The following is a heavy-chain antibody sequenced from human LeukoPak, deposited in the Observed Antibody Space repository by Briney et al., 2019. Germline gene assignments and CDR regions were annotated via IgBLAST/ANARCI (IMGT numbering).Heavy chain of an antibody. CDR2: IWYDGSYE. CDR3: AKHGVTSLFYFDF. V-gene: IGHV3-33*06. D-gene: IGHD2-21*02. CDR1: GFSFSNYG. J-gene: IGHJ2*01. Sequence: GGSLRLSCAASGFSFSNYGMHWVRQAPGKGLEWVATIWYDGSYEYYADSVKGRFTISRDNSKNTLYLQLDSLRAEDTAVYHCAKHGVTSLFYFDFWGRGTLVTVSS.